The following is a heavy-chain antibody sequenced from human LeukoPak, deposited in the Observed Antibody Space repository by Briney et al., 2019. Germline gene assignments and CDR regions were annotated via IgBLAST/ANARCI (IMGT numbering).Heavy chain of an antibody. V-gene: IGHV1-18*01. Sequence: ASGKLPCKASGYTFTSFGITWGRQAPGHGLEWMGWINTYNGNTKYAQKFQGRGTMTTDTSTSTVYMELRGLRADDTAVYYCARGGGYTYGYHYWGQGTLVTVSS. J-gene: IGHJ4*02. CDR3: ARGGGYTYGYHY. CDR1: GYTFTSFG. D-gene: IGHD5-18*01. CDR2: INTYNGNT.